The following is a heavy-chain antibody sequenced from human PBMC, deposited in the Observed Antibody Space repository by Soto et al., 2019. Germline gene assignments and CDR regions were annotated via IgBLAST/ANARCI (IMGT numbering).Heavy chain of an antibody. V-gene: IGHV1-18*01. CDR2: ISAYNSNT. D-gene: IGHD3-9*01. CDR1: GYTLSIYV. J-gene: IGHJ4*02. CDR3: ARDDGLLTGYLSSFDY. Sequence: ASVKISCTSSGYTLSIYVVTGVRQAPGQGLEWMGWISAYNSNTNYAQKFQGRLTMTTDTPTSTAYMELGSLRSDDTAVYYCARDDGLLTGYLSSFDYWGQGTQVTVSS.